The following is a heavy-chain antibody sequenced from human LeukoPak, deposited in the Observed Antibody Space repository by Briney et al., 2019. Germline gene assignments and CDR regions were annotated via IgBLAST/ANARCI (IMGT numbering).Heavy chain of an antibody. V-gene: IGHV4-59*12. CDR3: ARDRGYCSGGSCPHDAFDI. CDR1: GGSISSYY. CDR2: IYYSGST. Sequence: PSETLSLTCTVSGGSISSYYWSWIRQPPGKGLEWIGYIYYSGSTYYNPSLKSRVTISVDTSKNQFSLKLSSVTAADTAVYYCARDRGYCSGGSCPHDAFDIWGQGTMVTVSS. D-gene: IGHD2-15*01. J-gene: IGHJ3*02.